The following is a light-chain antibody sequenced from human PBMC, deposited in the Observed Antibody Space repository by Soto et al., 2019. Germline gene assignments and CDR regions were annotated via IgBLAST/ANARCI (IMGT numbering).Light chain of an antibody. CDR3: QQYNNWPHT. J-gene: IGKJ2*01. CDR2: GTS. V-gene: IGKV3-15*01. Sequence: EIVMTQSPATLSVSPGERATLSCRASQSVTSNLAWYQQKPGQAPRLLIYGTSSRATGVPARFSDSGSGTEFTLTISSLQSEDFAVYYCQQYNNWPHTFGQGTKLEIK. CDR1: QSVTSN.